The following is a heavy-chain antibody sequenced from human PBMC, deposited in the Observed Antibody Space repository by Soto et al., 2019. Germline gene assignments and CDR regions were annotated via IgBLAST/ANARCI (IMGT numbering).Heavy chain of an antibody. Sequence: SETLSLTCAVYGGSFSGYYWSWIRQPPGKGLEWIGEINHSGSTNYNPSLKSRVTISVDTSKNQFSLKLSSVTAADTAVYYCARNGSYYDFWSGYYFGGGMDVWGQGTTVIVSS. CDR1: GGSFSGYY. J-gene: IGHJ6*02. CDR2: INHSGST. CDR3: ARNGSYYDFWSGYYFGGGMDV. V-gene: IGHV4-34*01. D-gene: IGHD3-3*01.